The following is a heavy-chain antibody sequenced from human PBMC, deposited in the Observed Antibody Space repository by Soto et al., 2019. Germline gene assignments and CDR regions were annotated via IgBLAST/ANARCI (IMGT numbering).Heavy chain of an antibody. CDR2: IIPIFGTA. D-gene: IGHD3-10*01. CDR1: GGTFSSYA. CDR3: ARDRLKTLWFGDDGFDP. V-gene: IGHV1-69*06. Sequence: QVQLVQSGAEVKKPGSSVKVSCKASGGTFSSYAISWVRQAPGQGLEWMGGIIPIFGTANYAQKFQGRVTITADKSTSTAYMELSSLRSEDTAVYYCARDRLKTLWFGDDGFDPWGQGTLVTVSS. J-gene: IGHJ5*02.